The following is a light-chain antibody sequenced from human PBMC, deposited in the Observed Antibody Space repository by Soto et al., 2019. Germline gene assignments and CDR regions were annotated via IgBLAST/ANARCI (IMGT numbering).Light chain of an antibody. J-gene: IGKJ5*01. CDR1: QGVGSN. V-gene: IGKV3-15*01. CDR2: AAS. CDR3: QQYNIWPIT. Sequence: EIVMTQSPGTLSVSPGERATLSCRASQGVGSNLAWYQQRPGQAPRLLIYAASTRATDIPARFSGSGSGTEFTLTISSLQSEDFAVYYCQQYNIWPITFGQGTRLEIK.